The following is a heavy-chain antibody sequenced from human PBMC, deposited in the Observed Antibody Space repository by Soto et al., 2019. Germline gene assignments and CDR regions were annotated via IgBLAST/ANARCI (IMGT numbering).Heavy chain of an antibody. V-gene: IGHV3-21*01. CDR3: ARDHCSSTSCQCPCPNY. J-gene: IGHJ4*02. CDR2: ISSSSSYI. D-gene: IGHD2-2*01. Sequence: GGSLRLSCAASGFTFSSYSMNWVRQAPGKGLEWVSSISSSSSYIYYADSVKGRFTISRDNAKNSLYLQMNSLRAEDTAVYYCARDHCSSTSCQCPCPNYWGQGTLVTVSS. CDR1: GFTFSSYS.